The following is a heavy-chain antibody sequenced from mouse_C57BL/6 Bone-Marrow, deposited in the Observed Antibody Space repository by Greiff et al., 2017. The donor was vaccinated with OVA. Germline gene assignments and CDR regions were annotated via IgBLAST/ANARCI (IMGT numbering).Heavy chain of an antibody. D-gene: IGHD2-1*01. CDR2: IDPEDGET. CDR3: ASSGVYGNPYCYFDV. V-gene: IGHV14-2*01. Sequence: EVKLVESGAELVKPGASVKLSCTASGFNIKDYYMHWVKQRTEQGLEWIGRIDPEDGETKYAPKFPGKATITADTSSNTAYLQLSSLTSEDTAVYYCASSGVYGNPYCYFDVWGTGTTVTVSS. CDR1: GFNIKDYY. J-gene: IGHJ1*03.